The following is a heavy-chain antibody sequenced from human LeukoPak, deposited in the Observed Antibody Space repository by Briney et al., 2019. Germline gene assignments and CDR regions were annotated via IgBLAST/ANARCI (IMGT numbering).Heavy chain of an antibody. CDR3: ARDLRGAFWELGYFDY. J-gene: IGHJ4*02. V-gene: IGHV4-4*07. CDR1: GGSISSYY. Sequence: SETLSLTCTVSGGSISSYYWSWIRQPAGEGLEWIGRIYTSGSTNYNPSLKSRVTMSVDTSKNQFSLKLSSVTAADTAVYYCARDLRGAFWELGYFDYWGQGTLVTVSS. CDR2: IYTSGST. D-gene: IGHD1-26*01.